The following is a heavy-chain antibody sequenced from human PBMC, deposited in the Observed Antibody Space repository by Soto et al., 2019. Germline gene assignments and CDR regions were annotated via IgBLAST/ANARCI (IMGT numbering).Heavy chain of an antibody. CDR2: ISGSGTGT. CDR1: GFTFSSHT. D-gene: IGHD6-13*01. CDR3: AKEGRFGSSWPAGDS. V-gene: IGHV3-23*01. J-gene: IGHJ5*01. Sequence: GGSLRLSCAASGFTFSSHTMNWVRQAPGKGLEWVSGISGSGTGTYYAASVKGRFTISRDNSEEAVYLQMGSLAAEDTAVYYCAKEGRFGSSWPAGDSWGQGTLVTVSS.